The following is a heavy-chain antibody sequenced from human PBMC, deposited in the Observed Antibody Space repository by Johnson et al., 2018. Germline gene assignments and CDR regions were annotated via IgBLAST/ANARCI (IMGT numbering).Heavy chain of an antibody. D-gene: IGHD3-10*01. CDR1: GYSFGSYW. Sequence: VQLVQSGAEVQKPGESLKISCKGSGYSFGSYWIAWVRQMPGKGLEWMGILYPGDSDTRYSPSFQGHVPFPAAKSISTAYLRWGSLKAPDTAMYSCARRLDGIYFGDYAFDSWGQGTMVTVSS. V-gene: IGHV5-51*01. J-gene: IGHJ3*02. CDR2: LYPGDSDT. CDR3: ARRLDGIYFGDYAFDS.